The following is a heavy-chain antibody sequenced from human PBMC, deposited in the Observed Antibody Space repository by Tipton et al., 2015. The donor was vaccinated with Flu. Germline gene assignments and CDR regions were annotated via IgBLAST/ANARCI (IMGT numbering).Heavy chain of an antibody. D-gene: IGHD6-19*01. CDR1: GYTFTSYG. CDR3: ARDAAVAGNDGYYGMDV. J-gene: IGHJ6*02. V-gene: IGHV1-18*01. CDR2: ISAYNGNT. Sequence: QVQLVQSGAEVKKPGASVKVSCKASGYTFTSYGISWVRQAPGQGLEWMGWISAYNGNTNYAQKLQGRVTMTTDTSTSTAYMELRSLRSDDTAVYYCARDAAVAGNDGYYGMDVWGQGTTVTVSS.